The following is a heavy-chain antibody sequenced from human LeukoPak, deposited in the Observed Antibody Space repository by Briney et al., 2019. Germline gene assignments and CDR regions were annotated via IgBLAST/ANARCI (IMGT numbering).Heavy chain of an antibody. V-gene: IGHV3-23*01. CDR2: ISGSGGST. CDR1: GFTFSSYA. J-gene: IGHJ4*02. D-gene: IGHD5-18*01. CDR3: AKDFRGYSSLYYFDY. Sequence: GGSLRLSCAAFGFTFSSYAMSWVRQAPGKGLEWVSAISGSGGSTYYADSVKGRFTISRDNSKNTLYLQMNSLRAEDTAVYYCAKDFRGYSSLYYFDYWGQGTLVTVSS.